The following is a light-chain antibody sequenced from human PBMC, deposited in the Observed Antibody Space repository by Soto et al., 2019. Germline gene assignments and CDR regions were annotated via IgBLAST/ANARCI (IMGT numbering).Light chain of an antibody. J-gene: IGKJ4*01. CDR3: QQVNSYPLT. V-gene: IGKV1-9*01. Sequence: TQSPVTLSMSPGERATLSCRASQGISSYLAWYQQTPGKAPKLLIYAASTLQSGVPSRFSGSGSGTEFTLTISSLQPEDFASYYCQQVNSYPLTFGGGTKVDI. CDR1: QGISSY. CDR2: AAS.